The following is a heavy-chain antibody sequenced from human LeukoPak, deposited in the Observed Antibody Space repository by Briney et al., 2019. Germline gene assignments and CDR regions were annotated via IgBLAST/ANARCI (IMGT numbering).Heavy chain of an antibody. CDR2: ISGSGGST. J-gene: IGHJ4*02. V-gene: IGHV3-23*01. D-gene: IGHD4-23*01. Sequence: GGSLRLSCAASGFTYSSYAMRGARQAPERGLEWGSAISGSGGSTYYADSVKGRFTISRDNSKNTLYLQMNSLRAEDTAVYYCAKSPDYGGNFACFGYWGQGTLVTVSS. CDR3: AKSPDYGGNFACFGY. CDR1: GFTYSSYA.